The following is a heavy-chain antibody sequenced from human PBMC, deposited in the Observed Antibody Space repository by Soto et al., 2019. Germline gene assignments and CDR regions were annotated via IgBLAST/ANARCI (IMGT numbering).Heavy chain of an antibody. V-gene: IGHV1-69*05. Sequence: QVQLVQSGAEVKKPGSSVKVSCKASGDTFTIFAISWVRQAPGQGLEWMGGIIPTIGTTNYAQRCQGRITITRDEPTGTAYMELSSLKSEDTAVYYCASDLGSGYDPGDYWGQGTLVSVSS. CDR3: ASDLGSGYDPGDY. CDR1: GDTFTIFA. D-gene: IGHD5-12*01. CDR2: IIPTIGTT. J-gene: IGHJ4*01.